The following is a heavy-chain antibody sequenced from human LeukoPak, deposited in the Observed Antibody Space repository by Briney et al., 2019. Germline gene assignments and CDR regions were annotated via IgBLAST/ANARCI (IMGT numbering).Heavy chain of an antibody. CDR1: GFTVSSNY. CDR3: AREHYGDYVDY. V-gene: IGHV3-66*01. CDR2: IYSGGST. J-gene: IGHJ4*02. D-gene: IGHD4-17*01. Sequence: GGSLRLSCAASGFTVSSNYMSWVRQAPGKGLERVSVIYSGGSTYYADSVKGRFTISRNNSKNTLYLQMNSLRAEDTAVYYCAREHYGDYVDYWGQGTLVTVSS.